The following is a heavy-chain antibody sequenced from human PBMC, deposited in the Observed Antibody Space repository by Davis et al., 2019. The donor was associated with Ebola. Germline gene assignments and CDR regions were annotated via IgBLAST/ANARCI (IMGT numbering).Heavy chain of an antibody. D-gene: IGHD2-15*01. V-gene: IGHV5-51*01. Sequence: GGSLRLSCKGSGYSFTSYWIGWMRQMPGKGLEWMGIIYPGDSDTRYSPSFQGQVTISADKSISTAYLQWSSLKASDTAMYYCARHYCSGGSCYSGGYYYYYDMDVWGQGTTVTVSS. CDR1: GYSFTSYW. CDR2: IYPGDSDT. J-gene: IGHJ6*02. CDR3: ARHYCSGGSCYSGGYYYYYDMDV.